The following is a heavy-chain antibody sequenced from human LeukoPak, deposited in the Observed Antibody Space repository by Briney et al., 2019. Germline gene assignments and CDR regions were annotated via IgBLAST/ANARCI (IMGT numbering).Heavy chain of an antibody. V-gene: IGHV3-21*01. CDR2: ISSSSAYI. D-gene: IGHD2-2*01. CDR1: GFTVSSNQ. Sequence: PGGSLRLSCAASGFTVSSNQMSWVRQAPGKGLEWVSAISSSSAYIYYADSVKGRFTISRDNAKNSVSLQMNSLRAEDTAVYYCARIFRYQLVDYYALDVWGQGTTVTVSS. CDR3: ARIFRYQLVDYYALDV. J-gene: IGHJ6*02.